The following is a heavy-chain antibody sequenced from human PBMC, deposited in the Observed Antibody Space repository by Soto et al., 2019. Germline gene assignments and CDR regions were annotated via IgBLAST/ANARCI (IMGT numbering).Heavy chain of an antibody. Sequence: GASVKVSCKASGYTFTSYGISWVRQAPGQGLEWMGWISAYNGNTNYAQKLQGRVTITRDTSASTAYMELSSLRSEDTAVYYCARDVAAAAPWGQGTLVTVSS. J-gene: IGHJ5*02. CDR1: GYTFTSYG. V-gene: IGHV1-18*01. CDR2: ISAYNGNT. D-gene: IGHD6-13*01. CDR3: ARDVAAAAP.